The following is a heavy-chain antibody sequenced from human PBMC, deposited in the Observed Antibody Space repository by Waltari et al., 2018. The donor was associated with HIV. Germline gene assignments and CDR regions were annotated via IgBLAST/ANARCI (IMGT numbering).Heavy chain of an antibody. J-gene: IGHJ5*02. V-gene: IGHV4-39*07. Sequence: QLQLQESGPGLVKPSETLSLPCTVSGGAIRSSSYYSGWLRQPPGQGLEWIGSIYYSGSTYYNPSLKSRVTISVDTSKNQFSLKLSSVTAADTAVYYCARSETPTYDILTVGWFDPWGQGTLVTVSS. CDR2: IYYSGST. CDR1: GGAIRSSSYY. CDR3: ARSETPTYDILTVGWFDP. D-gene: IGHD3-9*01.